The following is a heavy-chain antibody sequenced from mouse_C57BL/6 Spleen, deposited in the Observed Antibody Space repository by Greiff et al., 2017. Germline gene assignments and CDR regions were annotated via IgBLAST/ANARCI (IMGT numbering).Heavy chain of an antibody. CDR3: ARDYYGSSYVSWFAY. J-gene: IGHJ3*01. V-gene: IGHV1-39*01. CDR2: INPNYGTT. D-gene: IGHD1-1*01. CDR1: GYSFTDYN. Sequence: EVQLQQSGPELVKPGASVKISCKASGYSFTDYNMNWVKQSNGKSLEWIGVINPNYGTTSYNQKFKGKATLTVDKSSSTAYMQLSSLTSEDSAVYYCARDYYGSSYVSWFAYWGQGTLVTVSA.